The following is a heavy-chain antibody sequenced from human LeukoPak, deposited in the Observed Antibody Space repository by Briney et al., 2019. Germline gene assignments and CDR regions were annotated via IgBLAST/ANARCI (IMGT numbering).Heavy chain of an antibody. J-gene: IGHJ4*02. Sequence: GEPLKISCKGSGYSFTSYWIGWVRQMPGKGQEWMGIIYPGDSDTRYSPSFQGQVTISADKSISTAYLQWSSLKASDTAMYYCARAYDSSGYFSHFDYWGQGTLVTVSS. D-gene: IGHD3-22*01. CDR3: ARAYDSSGYFSHFDY. V-gene: IGHV5-51*01. CDR2: IYPGDSDT. CDR1: GYSFTSYW.